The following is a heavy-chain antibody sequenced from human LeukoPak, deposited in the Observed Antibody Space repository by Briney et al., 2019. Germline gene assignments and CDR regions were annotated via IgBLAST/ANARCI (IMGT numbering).Heavy chain of an antibody. CDR1: GFTFSNYY. CDR2: ISSSGSTI. J-gene: IGHJ4*02. V-gene: IGHV3-11*01. Sequence: GGSLRLSCAASGFTFSNYYMSWIRQAPGQGLVWVTYISSSGSTIYYADSVKGRFTISRDNAKNSLYLQMNSLRAEDTAVYYCARDQYYDSSGYYGYWGQGTLVTVSS. CDR3: ARDQYYDSSGYYGY. D-gene: IGHD3-22*01.